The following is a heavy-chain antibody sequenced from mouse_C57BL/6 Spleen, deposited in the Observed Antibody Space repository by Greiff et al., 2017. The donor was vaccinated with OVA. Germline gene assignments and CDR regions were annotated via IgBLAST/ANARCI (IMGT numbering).Heavy chain of an antibody. CDR1: GFTFSNYW. Sequence: DVMLVESGGGLVQPGGSMKLSCVASGFTFSNYWMNWVRQSPEKGLEWVAQIRLKSDNYATHYAESVKGRFTISRDDSKSSVYLQMNNLRAEDTGIYYCTGRWLPSFDYWGQGTTLTVSS. J-gene: IGHJ2*01. V-gene: IGHV6-3*01. D-gene: IGHD2-3*01. CDR3: TGRWLPSFDY. CDR2: IRLKSDNYAT.